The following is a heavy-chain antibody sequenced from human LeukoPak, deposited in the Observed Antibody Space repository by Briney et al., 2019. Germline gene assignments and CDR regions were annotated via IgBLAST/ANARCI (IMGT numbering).Heavy chain of an antibody. Sequence: ATVKVSCKASGYTFTSYDINWVRQTTGQGLEWMGWMNPNSGSTGYAQKFQGRVTITRNTSISTAYMELSGLRSEDTAVYYCARGRSTGYPYYFEYWGQGTLVTVSS. J-gene: IGHJ4*02. CDR3: ARGRSTGYPYYFEY. CDR2: MNPNSGST. V-gene: IGHV1-8*03. CDR1: GYTFTSYD. D-gene: IGHD5-12*01.